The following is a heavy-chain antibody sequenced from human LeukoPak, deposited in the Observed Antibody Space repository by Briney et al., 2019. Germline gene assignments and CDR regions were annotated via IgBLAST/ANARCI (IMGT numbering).Heavy chain of an antibody. V-gene: IGHV4-34*01. CDR1: GGSFSGYY. CDR2: ISHSGST. D-gene: IGHD6-6*01. CDR3: ARETPIAARLLDV. J-gene: IGHJ6*04. Sequence: SETLSLTCAVYGGSFSGYYWSWIRQPPGKGLEWIGEISHSGSTNYNPSLKSRVTISVDTSKNQFSLKLSSVTAADTAVYYCARETPIAARLLDVWGKGTTVTVSS.